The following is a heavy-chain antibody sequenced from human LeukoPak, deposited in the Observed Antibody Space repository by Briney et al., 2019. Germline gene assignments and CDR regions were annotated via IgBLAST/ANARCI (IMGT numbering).Heavy chain of an antibody. J-gene: IGHJ5*02. CDR1: GGSISSYY. V-gene: IGHV4-4*07. D-gene: IGHD4-17*01. CDR3: AREYGTGWFDP. CDR2: IYTSGST. Sequence: PSETLSLTCTVSGGSISSYYWSWIRQPAGKGLEWIGRIYTSGSTNYNPSLKSRVTISVDKSKNQFSLKLSSVTAADTAVHYCAREYGTGWFDPWGQGTLVTVSS.